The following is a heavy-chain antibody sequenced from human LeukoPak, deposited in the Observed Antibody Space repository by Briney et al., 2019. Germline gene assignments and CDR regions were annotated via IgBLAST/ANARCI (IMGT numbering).Heavy chain of an antibody. D-gene: IGHD3-10*01. V-gene: IGHV1-18*01. Sequence: ASVKVSCKASGYTFTSYGISWVRQAPGQGLEWMGWISAYNGNTNYAQKLQGRVTMTTDTSTSTAYMELRSLRSDDTAVYYCARITMVRGVTNSAFGIWGQGTMVTVSS. CDR1: GYTFTSYG. CDR3: ARITMVRGVTNSAFGI. J-gene: IGHJ3*02. CDR2: ISAYNGNT.